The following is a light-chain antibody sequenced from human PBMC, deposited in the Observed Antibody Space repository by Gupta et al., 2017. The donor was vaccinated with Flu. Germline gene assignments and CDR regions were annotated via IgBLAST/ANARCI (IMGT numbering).Light chain of an antibody. CDR3: FSTDSSASHEGV. CDR1: VFPRRY. Sequence: QTARITCSGDVFPRRYAYWYQQKSGQAPVLVIYEDTKRPSGIPERFSGSNSGTTATLTISGVQVEDEADYYCFSTDSSASHEGVFGGGTKMTVL. CDR2: EDT. J-gene: IGLJ3*02. V-gene: IGLV3-10*01.